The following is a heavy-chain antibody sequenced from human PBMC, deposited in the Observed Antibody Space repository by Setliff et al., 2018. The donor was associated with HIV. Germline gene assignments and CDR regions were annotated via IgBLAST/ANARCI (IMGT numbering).Heavy chain of an antibody. J-gene: IGHJ6*03. V-gene: IGHV4-59*01. Sequence: SETLSLTCTVSGGSISSYYWSWIRQPPGKGLEWIGYIYYSGSTNYNPSLRSRVTISVDTSKNQFSLKLSSVTAADTAVYYCARGSSWQYYYYYYMDVWGKGTTVTVSS. D-gene: IGHD6-13*01. CDR1: GGSISSYY. CDR3: ARGSSWQYYYYYYMDV. CDR2: IYYSGST.